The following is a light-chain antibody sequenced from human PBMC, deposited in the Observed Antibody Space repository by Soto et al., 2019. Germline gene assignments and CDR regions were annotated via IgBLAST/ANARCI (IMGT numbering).Light chain of an antibody. J-gene: IGKJ5*01. CDR2: GAS. CDR3: QQRSNWPIT. V-gene: IGKV3-11*01. CDR1: HNVRSS. Sequence: EIVLTQSPGTLSLSPGERATLSCRASHNVRSSLAWYQQKAGQAPRLLIHGASTRATGIPARFSGSGSGTDFTLTISSLEPEDFAVYYCQQRSNWPITFGQGTRLEIK.